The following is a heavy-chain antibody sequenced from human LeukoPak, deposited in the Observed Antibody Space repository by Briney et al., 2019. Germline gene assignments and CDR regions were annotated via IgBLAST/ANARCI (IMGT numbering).Heavy chain of an antibody. CDR2: ISYDGSNK. CDR3: ARGLREVAGVVFDY. V-gene: IGHV3-30*04. Sequence: GGSLRLSCAASGFTFSSYAMHWVRQAPGKGLEWVAVISYDGSNKYYADSVKGRFTISRDNSKNTLYLQMNSLRAEDTAVYYCARGLREVAGVVFDYWGQGTLVTVSA. D-gene: IGHD6-19*01. CDR1: GFTFSSYA. J-gene: IGHJ4*02.